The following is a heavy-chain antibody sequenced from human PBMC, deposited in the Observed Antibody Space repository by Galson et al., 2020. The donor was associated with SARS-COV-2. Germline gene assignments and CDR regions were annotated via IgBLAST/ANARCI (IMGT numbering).Heavy chain of an antibody. Sequence: ASVKVSCKVSGYTLTELSMHWVRQAPGKGLEWMGGFDPEDGETIYAQKFQGRVTMTEDTSTDTAYMELSSLRSEDTAVYYCATQFAIVGATYFDYWGQGTLVTVSS. V-gene: IGHV1-24*01. D-gene: IGHD1-26*01. CDR1: GYTLTELS. CDR2: FDPEDGET. CDR3: ATQFAIVGATYFDY. J-gene: IGHJ4*02.